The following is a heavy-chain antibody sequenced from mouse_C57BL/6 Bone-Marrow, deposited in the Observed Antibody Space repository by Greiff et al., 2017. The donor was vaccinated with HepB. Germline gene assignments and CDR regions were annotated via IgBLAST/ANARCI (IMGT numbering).Heavy chain of an antibody. J-gene: IGHJ1*03. CDR3: ARRTTVYWYFDV. D-gene: IGHD1-1*01. CDR1: GYTFTSYT. CDR2: INPSSGYT. V-gene: IGHV1-4*01. Sequence: QVQLQQSGAELARPGASVKMSCKASGYTFTSYTMHWVKQRPGQGLEWIGYINPSSGYTKYNQKFKDKATLTADKSSSTAYMQLSSLTSEDSAVYYCARRTTVYWYFDVWGTGTTVTVSS.